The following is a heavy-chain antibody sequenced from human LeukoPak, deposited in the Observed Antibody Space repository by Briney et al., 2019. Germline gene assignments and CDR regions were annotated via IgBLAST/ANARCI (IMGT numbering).Heavy chain of an antibody. CDR3: AQVKSTSPTMYYFDY. CDR1: GFTVSNNY. V-gene: IGHV3-66*02. Sequence: GGSLRLSCAASGFTVSNNYMSWVRQAPGKGLEWVSVIYSGDNTYYVESVKGRFTISRDNSEDTLYLQMNSLRAEDTAVYYCAQVKSTSPTMYYFDYWGQGTLVTVSS. D-gene: IGHD2-2*01. J-gene: IGHJ4*02. CDR2: IYSGDNT.